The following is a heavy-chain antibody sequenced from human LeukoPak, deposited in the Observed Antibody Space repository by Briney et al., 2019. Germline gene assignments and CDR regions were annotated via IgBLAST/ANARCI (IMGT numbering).Heavy chain of an antibody. Sequence: PGGSLRLSCAASGFSFSSYWMHWVRQAPGKGLVWVSRINSDGGSTSYADSVKGRFTISRDNAKNSLYLQMNSLRAEDTAVYYCARISGAAAQHFDYWGQGTLVTVSS. CDR2: INSDGGST. CDR1: GFSFSSYW. V-gene: IGHV3-74*01. D-gene: IGHD6-13*01. J-gene: IGHJ4*02. CDR3: ARISGAAAQHFDY.